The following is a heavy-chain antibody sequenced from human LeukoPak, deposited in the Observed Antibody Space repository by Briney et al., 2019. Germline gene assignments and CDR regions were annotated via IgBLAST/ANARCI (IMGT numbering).Heavy chain of an antibody. CDR2: IIPNTGGT. D-gene: IGHD5-24*01. Sequence: ASVKVSCKASGYTITDYYLHWVRQAPGQGLEWMGWIIPNTGGTNYAQKFQDWVTMSSDTSISTAYMELSSLRSDDTAVYYCARPTKDGYNYGYWGQGTLVTVSS. J-gene: IGHJ4*02. CDR1: GYTITDYY. V-gene: IGHV1-2*04. CDR3: ARPTKDGYNYGY.